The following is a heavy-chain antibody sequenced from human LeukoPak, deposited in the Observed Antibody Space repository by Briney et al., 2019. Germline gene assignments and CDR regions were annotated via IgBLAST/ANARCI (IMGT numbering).Heavy chain of an antibody. CDR3: ATVGATAMVTGGWFDP. CDR2: FDPEDGET. D-gene: IGHD5-18*01. J-gene: IGHJ5*02. V-gene: IGHV1-24*01. CDR1: GYTLTELS. Sequence: ASVKVSCKVSGYTLTELSMHWVRQAPGKGLEWMGGFDPEDGETIYAQKFQGRVTMTEDTSTDTAYMELSSLRSEDTAVYYCATVGATAMVTGGWFDPWGQGTLVTVSS.